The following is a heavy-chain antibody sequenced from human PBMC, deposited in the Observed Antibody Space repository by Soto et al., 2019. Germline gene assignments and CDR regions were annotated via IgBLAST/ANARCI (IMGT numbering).Heavy chain of an antibody. CDR1: GGTFSSYA. J-gene: IGHJ4*02. D-gene: IGHD3-10*01. Sequence: VKVSCKASGGTFSSYAISWVRQAPGQGLEWMGGIIPIFGTANYAQKFQGRVTITADKSTSTAYMELSSLRSEDTAVYYCAAYGSGSFPFDYWGQGTLVTVSS. CDR2: IIPIFGTA. V-gene: IGHV1-69*06. CDR3: AAYGSGSFPFDY.